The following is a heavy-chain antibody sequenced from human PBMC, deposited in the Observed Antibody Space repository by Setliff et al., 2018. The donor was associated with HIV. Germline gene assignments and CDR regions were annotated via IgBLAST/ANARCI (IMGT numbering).Heavy chain of an antibody. CDR1: GFTFSSHW. V-gene: IGHV3-74*01. D-gene: IGHD3-16*01. J-gene: IGHJ5*02. CDR2: INSDGSST. Sequence: GGSLRLSCAASGFTFSSHWMHWVRQVPGEGLVWVSRINSDGSSTTYADSVKGRFTISRDDSKNTVYLQMYSLRVDDTAAYYCAKGVKWLGPWGQGTLVTVSS. CDR3: AKGVKWLGP.